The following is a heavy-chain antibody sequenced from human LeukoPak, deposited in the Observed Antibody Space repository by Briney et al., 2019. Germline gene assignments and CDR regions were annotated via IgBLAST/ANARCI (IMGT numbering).Heavy chain of an antibody. CDR2: IIPIFGTA. V-gene: IGHV1-69*13. CDR1: GGTFISYA. J-gene: IGHJ6*02. D-gene: IGHD5-12*01. Sequence: SVKVSCKASGGTFISYAISWVRQAPGQGLEWMGGIIPIFGTANYAQKFQGRVTITADESTSTAYMELSSLRSEDTAVYYCANSGYDSDYYYYYGMDVWGQGTTVTVSS. CDR3: ANSGYDSDYYYYYGMDV.